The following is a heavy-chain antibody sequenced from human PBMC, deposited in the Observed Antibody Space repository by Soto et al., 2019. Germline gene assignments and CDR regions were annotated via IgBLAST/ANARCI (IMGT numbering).Heavy chain of an antibody. CDR2: IYHSGST. Sequence: SETLSLTCAVSGGSISSGGYSWSWIRQPPXKGLEWIGYIYHSGSTYYNPSLKSRVTISVDRSKNQFSLKLSSATAADTAVYYCARGRITIFGVVKDNWFDPWGQGTLVTVSS. CDR1: GGSISSGGYS. D-gene: IGHD3-3*01. V-gene: IGHV4-30-2*01. J-gene: IGHJ5*02. CDR3: ARGRITIFGVVKDNWFDP.